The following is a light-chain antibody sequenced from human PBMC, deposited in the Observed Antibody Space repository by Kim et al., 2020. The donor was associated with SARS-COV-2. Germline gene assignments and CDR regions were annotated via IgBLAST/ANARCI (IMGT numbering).Light chain of an antibody. V-gene: IGLV2-8*01. CDR2: EVS. CDR1: SGDVGGYNH. J-gene: IGLJ2*01. CDR3: SSYAGRNNVI. Sequence: GEAATLSCTGTSGDVGGYNHVSWYQQHPGKVPKIMIYEVSKRPSGVPDRFSGSKSGNTASLTVSGLQADDEADYYCSSYAGRNNVIFGGGAQLTVL.